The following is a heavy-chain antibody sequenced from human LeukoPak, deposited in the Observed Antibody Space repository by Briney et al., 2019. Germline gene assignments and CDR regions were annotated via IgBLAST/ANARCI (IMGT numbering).Heavy chain of an antibody. CDR3: AREASHYYDPSVGAFDI. CDR2: ISYDGSNK. Sequence: PGGSLRLSCAASGFTFSSHAMPWVRQAPGKGLEWVAVISYDGSNKYYADSVKGRFTISRDNSKNTLYLQMNSLRAEDTAVYYCAREASHYYDPSVGAFDIWGQGTMVTVSS. CDR1: GFTFSSHA. D-gene: IGHD3-22*01. V-gene: IGHV3-30-3*01. J-gene: IGHJ3*02.